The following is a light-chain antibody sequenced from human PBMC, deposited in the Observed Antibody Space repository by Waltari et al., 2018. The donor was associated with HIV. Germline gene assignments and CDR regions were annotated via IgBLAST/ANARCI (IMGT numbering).Light chain of an antibody. CDR2: VAS. V-gene: IGKV1-27*01. CDR3: QKYNSAPLIT. Sequence: DIRMTQSPSSLSASVGDRVTITCRASQGISNYLAWYQQKPGKVPKLLIYVASTLQSGVPSRFSGSGSGTDFTLTISSLQPEDVATYYCQKYNSAPLITFGPGTKVDIK. J-gene: IGKJ3*01. CDR1: QGISNY.